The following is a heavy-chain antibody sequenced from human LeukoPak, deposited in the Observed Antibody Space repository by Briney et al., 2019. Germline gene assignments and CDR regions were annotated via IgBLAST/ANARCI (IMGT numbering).Heavy chain of an antibody. D-gene: IGHD3-16*01. CDR1: GYTSTAYG. V-gene: IGHV1-18*01. J-gene: IGHJ4*02. Sequence: VASVKVSCKASGYTSTAYGISWVRQAPGQGLEWMGWISANNGNTNYAQKVQGRVTMTRDTSTSTAYMELRRLRYDDTAVYYCSRDDGPFGGVRFDHWGQGTLVTLSS. CDR2: ISANNGNT. CDR3: SRDDGPFGGVRFDH.